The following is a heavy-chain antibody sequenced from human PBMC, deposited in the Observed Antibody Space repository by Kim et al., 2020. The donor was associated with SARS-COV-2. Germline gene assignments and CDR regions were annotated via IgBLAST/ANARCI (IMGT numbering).Heavy chain of an antibody. J-gene: IGHJ4*02. Sequence: ASVKVSCKASGYTFTSYAIHWVRQAPGQSLEWMGWINAGNGNTKYSLNVQGRVTITRDTSASTAYMELSSLRPEDTAVYYCARGSPTLVRGVDYWGQGTLVTVSS. CDR1: GYTFTSYA. D-gene: IGHD3-10*01. CDR3: ARGSPTLVRGVDY. CDR2: INAGNGNT. V-gene: IGHV1-3*01.